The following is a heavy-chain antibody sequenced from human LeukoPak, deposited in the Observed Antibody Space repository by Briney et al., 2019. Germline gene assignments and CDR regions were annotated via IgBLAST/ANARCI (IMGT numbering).Heavy chain of an antibody. CDR2: IYDSGST. J-gene: IGHJ6*02. Sequence: SETLSLTCTVSGGSISSYYWSWIRQPPGKGLEWRGYIYDSGSTNYNPSLKSRVTISVDTSKNQFSLNLNSVTAADTAVYYCARVGVMATVNGYRYHSLDVWGQGTTVAVSS. D-gene: IGHD3-16*01. CDR1: GGSISSYY. CDR3: ARVGVMATVNGYRYHSLDV. V-gene: IGHV4-59*01.